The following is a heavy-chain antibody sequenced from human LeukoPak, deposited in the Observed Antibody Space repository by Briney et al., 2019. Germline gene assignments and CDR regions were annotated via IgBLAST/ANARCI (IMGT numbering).Heavy chain of an antibody. D-gene: IGHD1-26*01. CDR3: ARDQVGTMPLDF. CDR1: GFTFNLNR. J-gene: IGHJ4*02. CDR2: IETDGSTS. Sequence: PGGSLRLSCAASGFTFNLNRIYWVRQVPGKGLEWISWIETDGSTSGYLRSVQGRFTVSRDNAKSTVHLQMNSLRAEDTATYYCARDQVGTMPLDFWGQGTLVTISS. V-gene: IGHV3-74*01.